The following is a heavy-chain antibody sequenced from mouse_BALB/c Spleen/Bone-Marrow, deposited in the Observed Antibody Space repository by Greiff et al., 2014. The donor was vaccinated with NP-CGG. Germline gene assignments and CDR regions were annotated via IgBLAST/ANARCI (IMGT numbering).Heavy chain of an antibody. CDR2: INYSGST. CDR1: GYSITSDYA. J-gene: IGHJ2*01. CDR3: AGGSHFDY. V-gene: IGHV3-2*02. Sequence: ESGPGLVKPSQSLSLTCTVTGYSITSDYAWNWIRQFPGNKLEWMGYINYSGSTSYNPSLKSRISITRDTSKNQFFLQLNSVTTEDTATYYCAGGSHFDYWGQGTTLTVSS.